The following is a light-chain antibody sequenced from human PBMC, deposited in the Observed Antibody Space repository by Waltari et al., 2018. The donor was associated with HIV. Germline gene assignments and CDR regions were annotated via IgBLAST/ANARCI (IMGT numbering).Light chain of an antibody. CDR2: KDN. CDR3: YSTDNNGDRGV. CDR1: ALPQRY. V-gene: IGLV3-10*01. J-gene: IGLJ2*01. Sequence: SYELTQPPPVSVSPGQTARITCSGDALPQRYNYWYQQKSGQAPVLVIYKDNKRPSGITERFSGSSSGTMATLTISGAQVEDEADYYCYSTDNNGDRGVFGGGTKVSVL.